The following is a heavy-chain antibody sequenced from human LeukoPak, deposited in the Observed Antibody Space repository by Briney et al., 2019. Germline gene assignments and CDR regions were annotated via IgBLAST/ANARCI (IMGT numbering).Heavy chain of an antibody. CDR2: IYNSGT. J-gene: IGHJ5*02. CDR1: GDSITTYD. CDR3: AGLRQAFGDQHVGWFDP. D-gene: IGHD4-17*01. V-gene: IGHV4-59*01. Sequence: SETLSLTCTVSGDSITTYDWTWIRQPPGKGLEWIGYIYNSGTTYNPSLKSRVTISADTSKNQFSLKVTSVTAADTAVYYCAGLRQAFGDQHVGWFDPWGQGILVTASS.